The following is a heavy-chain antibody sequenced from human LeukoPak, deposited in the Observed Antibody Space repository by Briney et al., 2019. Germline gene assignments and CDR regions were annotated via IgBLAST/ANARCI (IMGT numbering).Heavy chain of an antibody. CDR1: GGTFSSYA. V-gene: IGHV1-69*05. J-gene: IGHJ4*02. D-gene: IGHD6-13*01. CDR2: IIPIFGTA. CDR3: ARDWWVFYSSSWYTFDY. Sequence: ASVKVSCKASGGTFSSYAISWVRQAPGQGLEWMGRIIPIFGTANYAQKFQGGVTITTDESTSTAYMELSSLRSEDTAVYYCARDWWVFYSSSWYTFDYWGQGTLVTVSS.